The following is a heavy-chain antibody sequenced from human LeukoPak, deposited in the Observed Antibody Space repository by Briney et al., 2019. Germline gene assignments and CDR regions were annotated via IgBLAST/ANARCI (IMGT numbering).Heavy chain of an antibody. D-gene: IGHD2-15*01. V-gene: IGHV3-21*01. J-gene: IGHJ4*02. Sequence: GGSLRLSCAASGFTFSSYSMNWVRQAPGKGLEWGSSISSSSSYIYYADSVKGRFTISRDNAKNSLYLQMNSLRAEDTAVYYCAGYCSGGSCPDYWGQGTLVTVSS. CDR1: GFTFSSYS. CDR3: AGYCSGGSCPDY. CDR2: ISSSSSYI.